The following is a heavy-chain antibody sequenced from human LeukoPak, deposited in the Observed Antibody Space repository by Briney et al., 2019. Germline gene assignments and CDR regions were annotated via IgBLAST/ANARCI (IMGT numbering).Heavy chain of an antibody. V-gene: IGHV3-21*01. CDR1: GFTFSSYS. J-gene: IGHJ5*02. CDR3: ARVPSAAMRGGYNWFDP. CDR2: IRSSSSYI. Sequence: TGGSLRLSCAASGFTFSSYSMNWVRQAPGKGLEWVSFIRSSSSYIYYADSVKGRFTISRDNAKNSLYLQMNSLRDEDTAVYYCARVPSAAMRGGYNWFDPWGQGTLVTVSS. D-gene: IGHD2-2*01.